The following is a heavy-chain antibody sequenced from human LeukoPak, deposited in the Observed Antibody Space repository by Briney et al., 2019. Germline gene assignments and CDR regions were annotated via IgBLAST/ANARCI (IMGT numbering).Heavy chain of an antibody. CDR1: GFTFINAW. J-gene: IGHJ4*02. D-gene: IGHD1-26*01. V-gene: IGHV3-15*01. CDR3: TTDGVGVEGATYDN. Sequence: PGGSLRLSCAASGFTFINAWMAWVRQAPGKGLEWVGRIKAKAHGGTIEYAAPVKGRFTISRDDSKNTLYLQMNSLKTEDTAVYYCTTDGVGVEGATYDNWGQGTLVSVSS. CDR2: IKAKAHGGTI.